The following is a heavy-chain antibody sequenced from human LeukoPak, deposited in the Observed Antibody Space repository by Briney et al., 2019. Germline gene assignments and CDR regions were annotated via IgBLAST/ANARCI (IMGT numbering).Heavy chain of an antibody. D-gene: IGHD2-2*01. Sequence: ASVKVSCKASGYTFTGYYMHWVRQAPGQGLEWMGWINPNSGGTNYAQKFQGRVTMTRDTSISTAYMELSRLRSDDTAVYYCARDSSEKYQLLRSVANYYYYYMDVWGKGTTVTVSS. CDR1: GYTFTGYY. J-gene: IGHJ6*03. CDR2: INPNSGGT. CDR3: ARDSSEKYQLLRSVANYYYYYMDV. V-gene: IGHV1-2*02.